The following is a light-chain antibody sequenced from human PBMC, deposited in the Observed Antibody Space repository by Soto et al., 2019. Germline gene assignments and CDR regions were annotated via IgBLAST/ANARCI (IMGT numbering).Light chain of an antibody. CDR2: SAS. Sequence: EIVMTQSPATLSVSPGERATLSCRASQSVRSNLAWHQQKPGQAPRLLISSASIRATGIPARFSGSGSGTDFTLTISSLQSEDFAIYYCQQYDDWPFTFGQGTKLE. CDR3: QQYDDWPFT. CDR1: QSVRSN. J-gene: IGKJ2*01. V-gene: IGKV3-15*01.